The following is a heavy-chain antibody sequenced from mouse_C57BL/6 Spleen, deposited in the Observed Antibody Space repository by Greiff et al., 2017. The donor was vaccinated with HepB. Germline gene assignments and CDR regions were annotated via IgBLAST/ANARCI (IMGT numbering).Heavy chain of an antibody. CDR1: GFNIKDYY. Sequence: EVQLQQSGAELVKPGASVKLSCTASGFNIKDYYMHWVKQRTEQGLEWIGRIDPEDGETKYAPKFQGKATITADTSSKPAYLQHRTLTAEDTAVYYLASGLLRFDYWGQGTTLTVSS. CDR3: ASGLLRFDY. CDR2: IDPEDGET. V-gene: IGHV14-2*01. J-gene: IGHJ2*01. D-gene: IGHD2-3*01.